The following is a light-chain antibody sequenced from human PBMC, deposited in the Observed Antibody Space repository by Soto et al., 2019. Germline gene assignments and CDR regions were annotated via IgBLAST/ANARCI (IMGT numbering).Light chain of an antibody. J-gene: IGKJ5*01. Sequence: EIVMTQSPDTLSVSPGEIATLYVRASQSVSIQLAWYQQTPGQAPMLLIYGASTRATGIPARFSGSGSGTEFTLTINSLEPEDFAVYYCQQRSSWPITFGQGARLEIK. V-gene: IGKV3-15*01. CDR2: GAS. CDR3: QQRSSWPIT. CDR1: QSVSIQ.